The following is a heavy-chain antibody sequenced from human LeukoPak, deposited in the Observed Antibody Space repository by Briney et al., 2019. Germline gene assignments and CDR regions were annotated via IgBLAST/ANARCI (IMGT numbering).Heavy chain of an antibody. D-gene: IGHD2-2*01. J-gene: IGHJ6*03. CDR2: INTDGSST. V-gene: IGHV3-74*01. Sequence: GGSLRLSCAASGFTFSTYWMHWVRQAPGKGLVWVSRINTDGSSTSYADSVKGRFTISRDNAKNTLYLQMNSLRAEDTAVYYCARGAGDPVVPAAKGVYYMDVWGKGTTVTISS. CDR1: GFTFSTYW. CDR3: ARGAGDPVVPAAKGVYYMDV.